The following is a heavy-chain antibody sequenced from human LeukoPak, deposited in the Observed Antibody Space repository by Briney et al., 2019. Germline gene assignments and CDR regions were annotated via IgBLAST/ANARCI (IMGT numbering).Heavy chain of an antibody. CDR1: GGSINSYY. Sequence: LSLTCTVSGGSINSYYWSWIRQPAGKGLEWVGRIRNRAKSYTTEYAASVKGRFTISRDDSKNSLYLQMNSLKTEDTAVYYCARGFSVTTGGSRAYYYGMDVWGQGTTVTVSS. D-gene: IGHD4-17*01. CDR2: IRNRAKSYTT. CDR3: ARGFSVTTGGSRAYYYGMDV. J-gene: IGHJ6*02. V-gene: IGHV3-72*01.